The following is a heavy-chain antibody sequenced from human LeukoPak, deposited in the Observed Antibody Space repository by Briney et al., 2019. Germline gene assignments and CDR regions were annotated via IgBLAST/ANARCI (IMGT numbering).Heavy chain of an antibody. Sequence: SETLSLTCTVSGGSISSYYWSWIRQPPGKGLEWIGYIYYSGSTNYNPSLKSRVTISVDTSKNQFSLKLSSVTAADTAVYYCARYDSGSYHYSWFDPWGQGTLVTVSS. J-gene: IGHJ5*02. CDR2: IYYSGST. CDR1: GGSISSYY. CDR3: ARYDSGSYHYSWFDP. V-gene: IGHV4-59*08. D-gene: IGHD3-10*01.